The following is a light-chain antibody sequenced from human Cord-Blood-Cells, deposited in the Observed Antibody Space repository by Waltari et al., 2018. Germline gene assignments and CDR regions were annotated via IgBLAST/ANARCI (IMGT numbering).Light chain of an antibody. CDR3: QKYNSYWT. J-gene: IGKJ1*01. V-gene: IGKV1-5*03. CDR1: QSISSW. CDR2: KAS. Sequence: DLQMPQSPSTLSASVGDRVTITCRASQSISSWLAWYQQKPGKAPKLLIYKASSLESGAPSRFSGSGSGTEFTLTISSLQPDDFATYYCQKYNSYWTFGQGTKVEIK.